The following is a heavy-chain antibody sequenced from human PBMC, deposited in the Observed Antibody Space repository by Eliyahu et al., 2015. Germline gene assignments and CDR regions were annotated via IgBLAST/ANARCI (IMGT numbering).Heavy chain of an antibody. CDR3: ARGKFGSGSYLVDY. CDR1: GFTXXNYA. J-gene: IGHJ4*02. CDR2: MNGDAVSA. D-gene: IGHD3-10*01. Sequence: EVQLVESGGGVVQPGGSXRLSCXXXGFTXXNYAMHXVRQAPGKGLXWVSLMNGDAVSAKYADSVEGRFTIPRDNSKNSLYLQMNSLRTEDTAFYLCARGKFGSGSYLVDYWGQGTLVTVSS. V-gene: IGHV3-43*02.